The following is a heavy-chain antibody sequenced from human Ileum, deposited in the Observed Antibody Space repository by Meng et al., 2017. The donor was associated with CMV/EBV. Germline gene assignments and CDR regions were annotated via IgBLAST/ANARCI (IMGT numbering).Heavy chain of an antibody. CDR1: GFSLSDADVG. V-gene: IGHV2-5*01. Sequence: QITLKETGPTLVKPTQTLTLTCNFSGFSLSDADVGVDWIRQPPGKPLEWLALLYWTGDNHYSPSLKSRLTISKDTSKNQVFLSMTNMDPLDTGTYYCAQTAGWLSFHWGPGALVTVSS. CDR2: LYWTGDN. CDR3: AQTAGWLSFH. J-gene: IGHJ1*01. D-gene: IGHD5-24*01.